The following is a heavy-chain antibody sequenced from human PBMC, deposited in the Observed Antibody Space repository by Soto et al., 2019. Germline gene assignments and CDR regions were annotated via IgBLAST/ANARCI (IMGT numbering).Heavy chain of an antibody. CDR3: ARRGKGSSWNYYYYYGMDV. J-gene: IGHJ6*02. V-gene: IGHV1-18*04. CDR2: ISAYNGNT. D-gene: IGHD6-13*01. CDR1: GYTFTSYG. Sequence: ASVKVSCKASGYTFTSYGMSWVRQAPGQGLEWMGWISAYNGNTNYAQKLQGRVTMTTDTSTSTAYMELRSLRSDDTAVYYCARRGKGSSWNYYYYYGMDVWGQGTTVTVSS.